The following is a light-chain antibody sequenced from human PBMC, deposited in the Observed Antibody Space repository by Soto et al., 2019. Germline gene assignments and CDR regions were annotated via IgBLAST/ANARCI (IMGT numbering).Light chain of an antibody. J-gene: IGKJ2*01. V-gene: IGKV3-20*01. Sequence: ELVLTQSPGTMSLSPGERATLSCRASQSVSSNSLARYQQKPGQAPRLIIYVASSRATGIPDRFIGSGSGTDFTLTISRLEPEDFAVYYCQQYGSSPMYTFGQETKLEIK. CDR2: VAS. CDR1: QSVSSNS. CDR3: QQYGSSPMYT.